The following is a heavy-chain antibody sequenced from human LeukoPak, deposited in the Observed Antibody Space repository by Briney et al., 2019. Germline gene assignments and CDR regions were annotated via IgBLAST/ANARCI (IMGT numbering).Heavy chain of an antibody. D-gene: IGHD4-23*01. CDR1: GYSFTNYW. J-gene: IGHJ3*02. CDR3: ARPDDYGGKPAAFDI. CDR2: IYPGDSDT. Sequence: GESLRLSCKGIGYSFTNYWFGWVRQMPGKGLEWMGIIYPGDSDTRYSPSFQGQVTISAGESISTAYLQWSSLKASDTAMYYCARPDDYGGKPAAFDIWGQGTMVTVSS. V-gene: IGHV5-51*01.